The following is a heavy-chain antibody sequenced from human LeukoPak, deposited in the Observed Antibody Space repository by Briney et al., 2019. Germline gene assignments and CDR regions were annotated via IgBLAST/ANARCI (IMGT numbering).Heavy chain of an antibody. V-gene: IGHV1-69*06. CDR1: GGTFSSYA. CDR3: ARVLYDSSGFPPPSSWFDP. J-gene: IGHJ5*02. D-gene: IGHD3-22*01. Sequence: ASVNVSCKASGGTFSSYAISWVRQAPGQGVEGMGGIIPIFGKENYAQKFQGRVTITAEKSKRKDYMEVSSLRSEDTAVYYCARVLYDSSGFPPPSSWFDPWGQGTLVTVSS. CDR2: IIPIFGKE.